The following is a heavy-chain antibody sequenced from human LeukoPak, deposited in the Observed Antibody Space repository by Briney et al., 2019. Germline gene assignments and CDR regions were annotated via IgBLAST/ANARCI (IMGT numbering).Heavy chain of an antibody. Sequence: SETLSLTCTVSGYSISSGYYWGWIRQPPGKGLEWIGSIYHSGSTYYNPSLKSRVTISVDTSKNQFSLKLSSVTAADTAVYYCARVYCSSTSCYPSTFDYWGQGTLVTVSS. D-gene: IGHD2-2*01. CDR1: GYSISSGYY. CDR3: ARVYCSSTSCYPSTFDY. CDR2: IYHSGST. J-gene: IGHJ4*02. V-gene: IGHV4-38-2*02.